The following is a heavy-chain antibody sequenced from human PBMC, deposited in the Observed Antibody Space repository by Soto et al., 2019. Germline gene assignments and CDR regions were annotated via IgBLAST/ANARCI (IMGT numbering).Heavy chain of an antibody. CDR2: IYYSGST. D-gene: IGHD3-10*01. Sequence: QLQLQESGPGLVKPSETLSLACTVSGDSISSSSYYWGWIRQPPGKGLEWIGSIYYSGSTYYNPSLKSRVTISVDTSKNQFSLKLSSVTAADTAVYYCAGTYHYGSGSYSYFDYWGPGTLVTVSS. V-gene: IGHV4-39*01. J-gene: IGHJ4*02. CDR1: GDSISSSSYY. CDR3: AGTYHYGSGSYSYFDY.